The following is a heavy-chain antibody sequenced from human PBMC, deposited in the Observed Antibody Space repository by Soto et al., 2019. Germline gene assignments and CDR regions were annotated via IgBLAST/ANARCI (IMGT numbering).Heavy chain of an antibody. J-gene: IGHJ4*02. V-gene: IGHV4-30-2*01. CDR1: GGSISSGGYS. CDR2: IYHSGST. Sequence: QLQLQESGSGLVKPSQTLSLTCAVSGGSISSGGYSWSWIRQPPGKGLEWIGYIYHSGSTYYNPSLKSRVTISVDRSTNQSSRKLSSVTAADTAVYYCAAGGGLPRYYWGQGTLVTVSS. CDR3: AAGGGLPRYY. D-gene: IGHD5-12*01.